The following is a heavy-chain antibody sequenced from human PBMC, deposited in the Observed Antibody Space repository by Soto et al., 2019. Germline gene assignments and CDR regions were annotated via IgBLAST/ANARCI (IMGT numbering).Heavy chain of an antibody. D-gene: IGHD2-21*02. CDR1: GYTFTNYY. V-gene: IGHV1-46*01. CDR3: ARGGDVVLVTAPLDP. Sequence: QVQLVQSGAEVKKPGASVKVSCRTSGYTFTNYYMHWVRQAPGQGLEWMGIIKCSGGATTYAQKFLGSVTMTRDTSTSTVYMEVSSLRSEDTAVYYCARGGDVVLVTAPLDPWGQGTLVTVSS. CDR2: IKCSGGAT. J-gene: IGHJ5*02.